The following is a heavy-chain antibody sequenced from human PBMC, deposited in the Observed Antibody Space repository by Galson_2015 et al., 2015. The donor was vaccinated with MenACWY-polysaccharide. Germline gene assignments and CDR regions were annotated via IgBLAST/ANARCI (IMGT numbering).Heavy chain of an antibody. CDR1: GFTFSSYA. Sequence: LRLSCAASGFTFSSYAMSWVRQAPGKGLEWVSAISGSGGSTYYADSVKGRFTISRDNSKNTLYLQMNSLRAEDTAVYYCARRFLGVVTHFDYWGQGTLVTVSS. CDR3: ARRFLGVVTHFDY. V-gene: IGHV3-23*01. CDR2: ISGSGGST. J-gene: IGHJ4*02. D-gene: IGHD3-3*01.